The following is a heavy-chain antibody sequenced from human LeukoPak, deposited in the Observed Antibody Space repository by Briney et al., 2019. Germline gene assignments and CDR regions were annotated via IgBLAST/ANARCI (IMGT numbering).Heavy chain of an antibody. J-gene: IGHJ3*02. V-gene: IGHV3-23*01. Sequence: GGSLRLSCAASGFTFSGHAMSWVRQAPGQGLEWVSAISGHMDNTFYVDSVKGRFTIARDISKNTLYLQMNSLRAEDTAVYYCARDHPGAAFDIWGQGTMVTVSS. CDR2: ISGHMDNT. CDR3: ARDHPGAAFDI. D-gene: IGHD3-10*01. CDR1: GFTFSGHA.